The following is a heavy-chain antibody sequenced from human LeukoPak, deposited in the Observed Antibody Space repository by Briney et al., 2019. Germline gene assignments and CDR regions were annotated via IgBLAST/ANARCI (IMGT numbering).Heavy chain of an antibody. Sequence: GGSLRLSCAASGFTFSSYAMNWVRQTPGKGLEWVSGISESDGSTYYADSVKGRFTISRDNSKNTLYLQMNNLRAEDTAVYYCAKGKGIAAAGTPFDYWGQGTLVTVSS. CDR3: AKGKGIAAAGTPFDY. D-gene: IGHD6-13*01. V-gene: IGHV3-23*01. J-gene: IGHJ4*02. CDR2: ISESDGST. CDR1: GFTFSSYA.